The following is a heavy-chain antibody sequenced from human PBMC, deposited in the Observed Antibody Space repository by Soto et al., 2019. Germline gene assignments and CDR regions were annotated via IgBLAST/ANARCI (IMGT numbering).Heavy chain of an antibody. J-gene: IGHJ4*02. V-gene: IGHV3-30*18. CDR2: ISYDGSNK. Sequence: VGSLRLSCAASGFTFSSYGMHWVRQAPGKGLEWVAAISYDGSNKYYADSVKGRFTISRDNSKNTLYLQMNSLRAEDTAVYYCAKDKKYSSSFVDYWGQGTMVTVYS. CDR3: AKDKKYSSSFVDY. D-gene: IGHD6-6*01. CDR1: GFTFSSYG.